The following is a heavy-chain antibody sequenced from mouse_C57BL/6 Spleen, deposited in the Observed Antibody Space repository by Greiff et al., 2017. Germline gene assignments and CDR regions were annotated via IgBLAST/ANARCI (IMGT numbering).Heavy chain of an antibody. Sequence: VQLQQPGAELVRPGSSVKLSCKASGYTFTSYWLHWVKQRPIQGLEWIGNIDPSDSETHYNQKFKDKATLTVDKSSSTAYMQLSSLTSEDSAVYYCARKGHRYFDVWGTGTTVTVSS. CDR1: GYTFTSYW. V-gene: IGHV1-52*01. D-gene: IGHD3-3*01. CDR2: IDPSDSET. J-gene: IGHJ1*03. CDR3: ARKGHRYFDV.